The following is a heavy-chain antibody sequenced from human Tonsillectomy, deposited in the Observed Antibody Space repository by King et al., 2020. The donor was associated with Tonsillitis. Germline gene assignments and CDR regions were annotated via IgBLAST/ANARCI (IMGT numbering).Heavy chain of an antibody. D-gene: IGHD5-18*01. CDR1: GGTFSNFA. CDR3: ALRGYSYGTGPYFDY. V-gene: IGHV1-69*01. J-gene: IGHJ4*02. Sequence: VQLVESGAEVKKPGSSVKVSCKASGGTFSNFAFNWVRQAPGQGLEWMGGIIPMFGTANYAQKFQGRVTITADESTNTAYMELSSLRFEDTALYYCALRGYSYGTGPYFDYWGQGTLVTVSS. CDR2: IIPMFGTA.